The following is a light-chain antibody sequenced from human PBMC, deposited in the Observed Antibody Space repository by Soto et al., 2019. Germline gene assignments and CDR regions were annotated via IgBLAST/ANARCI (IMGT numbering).Light chain of an antibody. V-gene: IGKV1-39*01. Sequence: DIQMTQSPSSLSASVGDRVTITCRSSQSISSYLNWYQQRPGKAPKLLIYAASILQSGVPSRFSGRGSGTESTLTISSLQPDDFATYYCQQTYNQPYTFGQGTKVEIK. CDR2: AAS. CDR1: QSISSY. J-gene: IGKJ2*01. CDR3: QQTYNQPYT.